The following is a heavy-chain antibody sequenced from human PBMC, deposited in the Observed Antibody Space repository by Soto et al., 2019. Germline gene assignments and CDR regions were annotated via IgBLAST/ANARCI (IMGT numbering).Heavy chain of an antibody. J-gene: IGHJ1*01. D-gene: IGHD4-17*01. V-gene: IGHV2-5*02. CDR2: IYWDDDT. CDR3: AHSPPPTVTTSAEYFQH. CDR1: GFSLSTSGVG. Sequence: QITLKESGPTLVKPTQTLTLTCTFSGFSLSTSGVGVGWIRQPPGKALEWLALIYWDDDTRYSPSLKSRLTITTDTSKRQVVLRMTNMDPVDTATYYCAHSPPPTVTTSAEYFQHWGQGTPVIVSS.